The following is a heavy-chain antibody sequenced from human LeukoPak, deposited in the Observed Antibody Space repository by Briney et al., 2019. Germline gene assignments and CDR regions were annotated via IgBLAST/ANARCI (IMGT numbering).Heavy chain of an antibody. V-gene: IGHV4-34*01. D-gene: IGHD5-12*01. CDR2: INHSGST. Sequence: KTSETLSLTCTVSGGSISSYYWSWIRQPPGKGLEWIGEINHSGSTNYNPSLKSRVTISVDTSKNQFSLKLSSVTAADTAVYYCARHHSGYDLPSYWGQGTLVTVSS. CDR1: GGSISSYY. J-gene: IGHJ4*02. CDR3: ARHHSGYDLPSY.